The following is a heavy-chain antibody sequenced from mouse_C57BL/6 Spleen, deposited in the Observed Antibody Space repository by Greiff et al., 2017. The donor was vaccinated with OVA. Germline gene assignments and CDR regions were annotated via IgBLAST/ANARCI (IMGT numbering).Heavy chain of an antibody. J-gene: IGHJ3*01. CDR3: TREGLICYDYPFAY. CDR2: IDPETGGT. V-gene: IGHV1-15*01. Sequence: VQLQQSGAELVRPGASVTLSCKASGYTFTDYEMHWVKQTPVHGLEWIGAIDPETGGTAYNQKFKGKAILTADKSSSTAYMELRSLTSEDSAVYYCTREGLICYDYPFAYWGQGTLVTVSA. CDR1: GYTFTDYE. D-gene: IGHD2-4*01.